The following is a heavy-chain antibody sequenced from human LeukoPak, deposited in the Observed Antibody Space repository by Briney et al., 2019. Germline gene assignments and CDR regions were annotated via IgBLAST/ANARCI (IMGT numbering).Heavy chain of an antibody. CDR3: TTDMLGYSGSYGDY. J-gene: IGHJ4*02. CDR2: IKSKTDGGTT. CDR1: GFTFSNAW. V-gene: IGHV3-15*01. D-gene: IGHD1-26*01. Sequence: GGSLRLSCAASGFTFSNAWMSWVRQAPGKGLEWVGRIKSKTDGGTTDYAAPVKGRFTISRDDSKNTLYLQMNSLKTEDTAVCYCTTDMLGYSGSYGDYWGQGTLVTVSS.